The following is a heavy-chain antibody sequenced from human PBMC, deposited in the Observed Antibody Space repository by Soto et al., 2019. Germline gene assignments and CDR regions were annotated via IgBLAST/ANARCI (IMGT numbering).Heavy chain of an antibody. CDR2: IYYSGRT. CDR3: ARKGYCSGGSCYRNYYYYYMDV. D-gene: IGHD2-15*01. CDR1: GGSISSSSYY. Sequence: QLQLQESGPGLVKPSETLSLTCTVSGGSISSSSYYWGWIRQPPGKGLEWIGSIYYSGRTYYNPSLKSRVTISVDTSNDQFSLKLSSVTAADTAVYYCARKGYCSGGSCYRNYYYYYMDVWGKGTTVTVSS. J-gene: IGHJ6*03. V-gene: IGHV4-39*01.